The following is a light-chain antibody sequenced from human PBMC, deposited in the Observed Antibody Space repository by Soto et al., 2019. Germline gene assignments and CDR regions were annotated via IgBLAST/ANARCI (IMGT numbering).Light chain of an antibody. CDR1: QSVSSK. J-gene: IGKJ5*01. V-gene: IGKV3-15*01. CDR3: QQYNNWPPIP. CDR2: GAS. Sequence: EIVITQSPATLSVSPGERATLSCRSSQSVSSKLAWYQQKPRQAPRLLIYGASTRATGIPARFSGSGSGTEFTLTISSLQSEDFAVYYCQQYNNWPPIPFGQGTRLE.